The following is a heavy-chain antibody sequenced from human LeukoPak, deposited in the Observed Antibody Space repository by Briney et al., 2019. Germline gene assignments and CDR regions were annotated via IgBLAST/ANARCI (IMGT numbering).Heavy chain of an antibody. J-gene: IGHJ4*02. Sequence: PGGSLRLSCAASGFTFSNYAMHWVRQAPGKGLEYVSAITDNGDSTYHANSVEGRFTISRDNSKNTLYLQMGSLRAEDMAVYYCAFSSNWYLENWGQGTLVTVSS. CDR2: ITDNGDST. CDR3: AFSSNWYLEN. CDR1: GFTFSNYA. V-gene: IGHV3-64*01. D-gene: IGHD6-13*01.